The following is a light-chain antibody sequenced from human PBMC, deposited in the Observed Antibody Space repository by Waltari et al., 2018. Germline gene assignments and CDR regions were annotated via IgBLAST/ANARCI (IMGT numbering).Light chain of an antibody. V-gene: IGLV4-60*03. CDR1: RGHSDHI. CDR3: ETWDNTHE. Sequence: QPVLTQSSSASASLGSSVKLTCPLSRGHSDHIIPWHQQQPGKAPRFLMQLEGSGTYTKGSGVPDRFSGSSSGADRYLTISNLQSEDEADYYCETWDNTHEFGGGTKLTVL. CDR2: LEGSGTY. J-gene: IGLJ3*02.